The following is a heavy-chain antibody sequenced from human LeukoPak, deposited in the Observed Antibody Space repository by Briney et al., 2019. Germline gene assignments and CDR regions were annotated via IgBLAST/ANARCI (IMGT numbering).Heavy chain of an antibody. CDR2: ISYDGSNK. CDR3: AKGPALGATLGY. D-gene: IGHD1-26*01. J-gene: IGHJ4*02. Sequence: GGSLRLSCAASGFTFSSYGLHWVRQAPGKGLEWVAVISYDGSNKYYADSVKGRFTISRDNSKNTLYLQMNSLRAEDTAVYYCAKGPALGATLGYWGQGTLVTVSS. V-gene: IGHV3-30*18. CDR1: GFTFSSYG.